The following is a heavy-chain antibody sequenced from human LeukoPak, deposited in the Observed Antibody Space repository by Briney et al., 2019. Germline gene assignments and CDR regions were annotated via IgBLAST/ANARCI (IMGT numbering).Heavy chain of an antibody. Sequence: GESLKISCKGSGYSFTSYWIGWVRQMPGKGLEWMGIIYPGDSDTRYSPSFQGQVTISADKSISTAYLQWSSLKASDTAMYYCARGVWFGELFTISPPDYWGQGTLVTVSS. J-gene: IGHJ4*02. D-gene: IGHD3-10*01. CDR1: GYSFTSYW. CDR3: ARGVWFGELFTISPPDY. CDR2: IYPGDSDT. V-gene: IGHV5-51*01.